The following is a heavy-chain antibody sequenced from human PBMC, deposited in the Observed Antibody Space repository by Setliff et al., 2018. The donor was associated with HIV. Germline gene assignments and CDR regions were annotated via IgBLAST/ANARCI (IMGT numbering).Heavy chain of an antibody. D-gene: IGHD6-13*01. CDR3: ARGIAALTASFDS. CDR2: IYPRDSDT. V-gene: IGHV5-51*01. CDR1: GYIFTSYW. J-gene: IGHJ4*02. Sequence: GESLKISCQGSGYIFTSYWIGWVRQMPGKGLEWMGIIYPRDSDTKYSPSFQGQVTISADKSISTAYLQWSSLQTSDSGMYYCARGIAALTASFDSWGQGSLVTVSS.